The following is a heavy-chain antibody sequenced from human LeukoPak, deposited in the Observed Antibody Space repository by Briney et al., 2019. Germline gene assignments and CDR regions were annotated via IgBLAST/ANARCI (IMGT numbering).Heavy chain of an antibody. J-gene: IGHJ4*02. CDR3: AKASRQAAVASPLDY. V-gene: IGHV3-23*01. Sequence: GGSLRLSCSASGFTFSTYAMHWVRQAPGKGLEWVAGIGGVGDRTYYADSVKGRFTISRDNSKDTLFLQMNSLKADDTAVYYCAKASRQAAVASPLDYWGQGTLVTVSS. CDR2: IGGVGDRT. D-gene: IGHD6-19*01. CDR1: GFTFSTYA.